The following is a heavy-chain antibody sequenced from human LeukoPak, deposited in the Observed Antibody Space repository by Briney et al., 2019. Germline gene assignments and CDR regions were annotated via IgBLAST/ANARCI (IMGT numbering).Heavy chain of an antibody. CDR3: ARVGSSSWYIYYYMDV. D-gene: IGHD6-13*01. CDR2: IIPIFATA. Sequence: SVKVSCKASGGTFSSYAISWVRQAPGQGLEWMGGIIPIFATANYAQKFQGRVTITRNTSISTAYMELSSLRSEDTAVYYCARVGSSSWYIYYYMDVWGKGTTVTVSS. CDR1: GGTFSSYA. J-gene: IGHJ6*03. V-gene: IGHV1-69*05.